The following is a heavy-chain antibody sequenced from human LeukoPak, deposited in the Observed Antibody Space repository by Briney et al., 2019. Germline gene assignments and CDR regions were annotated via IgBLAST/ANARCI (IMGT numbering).Heavy chain of an antibody. V-gene: IGHV4-59*12. D-gene: IGHD2-21*02. J-gene: IGHJ3*02. CDR3: AGAHCGGDCYSGRAFDI. Sequence: PSETLSLTCTVSGGSISSYYWSWIRQPPGKGLEWIGYIYYSGSTNYNPSLKSRVTISVDTSKNQFSLKLSSVTAADTAVYYCAGAHCGGDCYSGRAFDIWGQGTMVTVSS. CDR2: IYYSGST. CDR1: GGSISSYY.